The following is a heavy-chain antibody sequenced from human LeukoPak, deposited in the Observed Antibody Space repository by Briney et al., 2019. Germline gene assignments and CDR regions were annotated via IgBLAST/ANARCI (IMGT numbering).Heavy chain of an antibody. V-gene: IGHV1-8*01. CDR2: MNPNSGNT. CDR3: TAPRKYSSSWYVRDS. CDR1: GYTFTSYD. Sequence: ASVKVSCKASGYTFTSYDINWVRQATGQGLEWMGWMNPNSGNTGYAQKFQGRVTMTRNTSISTAYMELSSLRSEDTAVYYCTAPRKYSSSWYVRDSWGQGTLVTVSS. J-gene: IGHJ4*02. D-gene: IGHD6-13*01.